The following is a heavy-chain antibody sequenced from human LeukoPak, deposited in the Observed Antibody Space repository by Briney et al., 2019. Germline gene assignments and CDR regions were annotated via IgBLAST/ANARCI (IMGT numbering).Heavy chain of an antibody. CDR1: GGSFGGYY. CDR3: ARVLASCGGDCYPLFDY. V-gene: IGHV4-34*01. Sequence: SETLSLTCAVYGGSFGGYYWSWIRQPPGKGLEWIGEINHSGSTNYNPSLKSRVTISVDTSKNQFSLKLSSVTAADTAVYYCARVLASCGGDCYPLFDYWGQGTLVTVSS. D-gene: IGHD2-21*02. CDR2: INHSGST. J-gene: IGHJ4*02.